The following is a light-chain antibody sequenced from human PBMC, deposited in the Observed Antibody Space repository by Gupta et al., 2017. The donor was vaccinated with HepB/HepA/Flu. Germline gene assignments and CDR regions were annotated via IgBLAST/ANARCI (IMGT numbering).Light chain of an antibody. CDR2: GAS. Sequence: DIQMTQSPSSLSASVGDRVTIACRASHDINTYLNWYQQKSGRAPTVLISGASKLESGVSSRFSGSGSGTDFTLTITNLQPDDFATYYCQQSYSFPYTFGQGTKMEV. V-gene: IGKV1-39*01. CDR1: HDINTY. J-gene: IGKJ2*01. CDR3: QQSYSFPYT.